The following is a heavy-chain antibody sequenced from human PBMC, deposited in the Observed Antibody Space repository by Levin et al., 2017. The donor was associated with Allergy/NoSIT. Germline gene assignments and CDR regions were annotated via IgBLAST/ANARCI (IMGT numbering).Heavy chain of an antibody. J-gene: IGHJ4*02. V-gene: IGHV3-48*01. CDR3: AREGGSYCDY. D-gene: IGHD1-26*01. CDR1: GFTFSSYS. Sequence: ASVKVSCAASGFTFSSYSMNWVRQAPGKGLEWVSYISSSSSTIYYADSVKGRFTISRDNAKNSLYLQMNSLRAEDTAVYYCAREGGSYCDYWGQGTLVTVSS. CDR2: ISSSSSTI.